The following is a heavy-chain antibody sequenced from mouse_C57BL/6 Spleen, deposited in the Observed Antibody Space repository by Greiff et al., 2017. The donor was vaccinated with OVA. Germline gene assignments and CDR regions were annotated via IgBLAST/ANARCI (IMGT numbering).Heavy chain of an antibody. D-gene: IGHD1-1*01. CDR1: GFSLTSYG. Sequence: VQLVESGPGLVQPSQSLSITCTVSGFSLTSYGVHWVRQSPGKGLEWLGVIWRGGSTDYNAAFMSRLSITKDNSKSQVFFKMNSLQADDTAIYYCAKNGDGSSSSWFAYWGQGTLVTVSA. V-gene: IGHV2-5*01. CDR3: AKNGDGSSSSWFAY. J-gene: IGHJ3*01. CDR2: IWRGGST.